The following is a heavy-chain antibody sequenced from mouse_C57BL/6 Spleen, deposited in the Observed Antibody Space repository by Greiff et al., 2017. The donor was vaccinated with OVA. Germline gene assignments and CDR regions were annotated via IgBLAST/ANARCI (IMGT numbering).Heavy chain of an antibody. D-gene: IGHD2-1*01. CDR3: ARIGNYEGDYFDY. J-gene: IGHJ2*01. Sequence: VQLQQPGAELVRPGSSVKLSCKASGYTFTSYWMHWVKQRPIQGLEWIGNIDPSDSETHYNQKFKDKATLTVDKSSSTAYMQLSSLTSEDSAVYYCARIGNYEGDYFDYWGQGTTLTVSS. CDR2: IDPSDSET. CDR1: GYTFTSYW. V-gene: IGHV1-52*01.